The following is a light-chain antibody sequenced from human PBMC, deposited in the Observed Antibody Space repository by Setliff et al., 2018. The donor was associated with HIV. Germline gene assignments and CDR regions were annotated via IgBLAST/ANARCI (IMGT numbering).Light chain of an antibody. V-gene: IGLV2-14*03. CDR3: SSYATSGTLVV. J-gene: IGLJ2*01. CDR1: SSDVGGYNY. Sequence: QSVLTQPASVSGSPGQSITISCTGTSSDVGGYNYASWYQQHPGKAPELMIYDVSNRPSGVSNRFSGSKSGNTASLTISGLQAEDEADYFCSSYATSGTLVVFGGGTKVTVL. CDR2: DVS.